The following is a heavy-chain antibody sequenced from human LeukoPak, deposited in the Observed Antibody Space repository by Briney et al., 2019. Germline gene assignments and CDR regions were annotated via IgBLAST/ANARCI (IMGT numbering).Heavy chain of an antibody. Sequence: GGSLRLSCAASGFTFSSYGMSWVRQAPGKGLEWVSAISGSGGSTYYADSVKGRFTISRDNSKNTLYLQMNSLRAEDTAVYYCARDSSMLRGPLVIYYFDFWGQGTLVSVSS. J-gene: IGHJ4*02. CDR2: ISGSGGST. CDR3: ARDSSMLRGPLVIYYFDF. CDR1: GFTFSSYG. V-gene: IGHV3-23*01. D-gene: IGHD3-10*01.